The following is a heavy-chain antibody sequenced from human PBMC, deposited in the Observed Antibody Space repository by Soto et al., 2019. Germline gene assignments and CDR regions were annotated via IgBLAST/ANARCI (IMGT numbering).Heavy chain of an antibody. CDR2: IYPGNSDT. CDR3: ARLRSSVYYYVDSPESFQL. D-gene: IGHD3-22*01. CDR1: GYSFTSYW. J-gene: IGHJ1*01. Sequence: PGESLKISCKGSGYSFTSYWIGWVRQMPGKGLEWMGIIYPGNSDTRYSPSFQGQVTISADKSISTAYLQWSSLKASDTAMYYCARLRSSVYYYVDSPESFQLWGPGTLVTGSS. V-gene: IGHV5-51*01.